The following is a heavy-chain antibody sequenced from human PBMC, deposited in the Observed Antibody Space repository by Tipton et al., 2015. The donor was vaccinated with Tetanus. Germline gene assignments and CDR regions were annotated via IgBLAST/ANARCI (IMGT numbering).Heavy chain of an antibody. D-gene: IGHD3-3*01. V-gene: IGHV4-61*01. Sequence: TLSLTCTVSGGPVRSGSYYWNWIRQPPGKGLEWIGYISYSGSTNSNYSLKSRITISQDTSKNQFSLKLTSVTAADTAVYYCARANYDFPKKGPFDSWGQGTLVIVSS. CDR2: ISYSGST. CDR3: ARANYDFPKKGPFDS. CDR1: GGPVRSGSYY. J-gene: IGHJ4*02.